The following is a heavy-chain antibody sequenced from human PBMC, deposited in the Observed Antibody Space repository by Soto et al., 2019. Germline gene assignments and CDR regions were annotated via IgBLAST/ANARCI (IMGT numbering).Heavy chain of an antibody. CDR3: ASVYRITMVRGELSEY. Sequence: QVQLVQSGAEVKKPGASVKVSCKASGYTFTSYGISWVRQAPGQGLEWMGWISAYNGNTNYAQKLQGRVTMTTDTXTXSAYRELRSLRSDDTAVYYCASVYRITMVRGELSEYWGQGTLVTVSS. D-gene: IGHD3-10*01. J-gene: IGHJ4*02. CDR2: ISAYNGNT. V-gene: IGHV1-18*01. CDR1: GYTFTSYG.